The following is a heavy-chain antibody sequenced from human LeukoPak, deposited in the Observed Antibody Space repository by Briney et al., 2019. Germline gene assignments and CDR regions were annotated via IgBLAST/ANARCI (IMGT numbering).Heavy chain of an antibody. CDR3: ASGSSSVGY. D-gene: IGHD6-6*01. Sequence: GGSLRLSCAASGFIFSDYYMSWIRQSPGKGLKWISYISPNGTDIYSIDSVRGRFIISRDNAKNSLYLQMNSLRAEDTAVCYCASGSSSVGYWGQGTLVTVSS. CDR1: GFIFSDYY. CDR2: ISPNGTDI. J-gene: IGHJ4*02. V-gene: IGHV3-11*01.